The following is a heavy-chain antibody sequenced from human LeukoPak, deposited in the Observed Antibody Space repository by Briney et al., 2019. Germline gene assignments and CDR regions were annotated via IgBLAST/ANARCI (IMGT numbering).Heavy chain of an antibody. CDR1: GYTFTSYG. CDR2: ISAYNGNT. Sequence: GASVKVSCKASGYTFTSYGISWVRQAPGQGLEWMGWISAYNGNTNYAQKFQGRVTMTTDTSTNTAYMELRSLRSDDTAVYYCAKDRSSGSYYPNWFDPWGQGTLVTVSS. CDR3: AKDRSSGSYYPNWFDP. V-gene: IGHV1-18*01. D-gene: IGHD3-10*01. J-gene: IGHJ5*02.